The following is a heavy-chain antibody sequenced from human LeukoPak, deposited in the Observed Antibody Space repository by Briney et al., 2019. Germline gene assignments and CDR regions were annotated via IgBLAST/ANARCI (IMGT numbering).Heavy chain of an antibody. D-gene: IGHD3-22*01. J-gene: IGHJ3*02. CDR3: ARGPYSYDSSGAFDI. Sequence: SETLSLTCTVSGGSISTYYWSWIRQPAGKGLEWIGRISSSGSTNYNPSLKSRVTISVDTSKNQFSLKLSSVTAADTAVYFCARGPYSYDSSGAFDIWGQGTMVTVSS. CDR1: GGSISTYY. CDR2: ISSSGST. V-gene: IGHV4-4*07.